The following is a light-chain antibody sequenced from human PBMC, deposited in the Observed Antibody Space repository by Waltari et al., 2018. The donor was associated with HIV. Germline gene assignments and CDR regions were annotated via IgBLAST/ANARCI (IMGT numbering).Light chain of an antibody. CDR1: QIIDDW. CDR3: MQYGSYFRT. Sequence: DIQITQSPSTLSASVGDRVTITCRASQIIDDWLAWYQQQPGKAPKLLIYRTSTRRTGVPARVRGGGAGTDCTRIISGLQPEDFAAYYCMQYGSYFRTVGQGTRVDVK. J-gene: IGKJ1*01. CDR2: RTS. V-gene: IGKV1-5*03.